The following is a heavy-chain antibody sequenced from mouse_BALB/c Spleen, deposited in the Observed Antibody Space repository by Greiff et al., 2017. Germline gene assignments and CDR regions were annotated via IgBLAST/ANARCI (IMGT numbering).Heavy chain of an antibody. CDR2: IWAGGST. V-gene: IGHV2-9*02. D-gene: IGHD1-1*01. Sequence: QVQLKESGPGLVAPSQSLSITCTVSGFSLTSYGVSWVRQPPGKGLEWLGVIWAGGSTNYNSALMSRLSISKDNPKSQVFLKMNSLQTDDTAMYYCARVSSLYWYFDVWGAGTTVTVSS. CDR1: GFSLTSYG. CDR3: ARVSSLYWYFDV. J-gene: IGHJ1*01.